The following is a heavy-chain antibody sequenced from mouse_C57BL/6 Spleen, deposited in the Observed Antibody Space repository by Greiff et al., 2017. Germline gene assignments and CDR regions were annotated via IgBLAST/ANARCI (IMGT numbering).Heavy chain of an antibody. CDR1: GFTFSNYW. J-gene: IGHJ2*01. V-gene: IGHV6-3*01. CDR3: TVTTVVATRRYFDY. D-gene: IGHD1-1*01. CDR2: IRLKSDNYAT. Sequence: EVKVEESGGGLVQPGGSMKLSCVASGFTFSNYWMNWVRQSPETGLEWVAQIRLKSDNYATHSEESVKGRFTISRDDSKSSVYLQMNNFRAEDTGIYYCTVTTVVATRRYFDYWGQGTTLTVSS.